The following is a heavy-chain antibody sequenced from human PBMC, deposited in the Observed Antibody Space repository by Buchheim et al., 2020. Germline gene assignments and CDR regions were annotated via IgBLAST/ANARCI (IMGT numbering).Heavy chain of an antibody. J-gene: IGHJ4*02. CDR1: GGSVSSGSYY. Sequence: QVQLQESGPGLVKPSETLSLTCTVSGGSVSSGSYYWSWIRQPPGKGLEWIGYIYYSGSTNYNPSLKSRVPISVDPSKHPFSLKLSSVTAADTAVYYCAREVIVVVPAAIIYFDYWGQGTL. V-gene: IGHV4-61*01. CDR3: AREVIVVVPAAIIYFDY. D-gene: IGHD2-2*02. CDR2: IYYSGST.